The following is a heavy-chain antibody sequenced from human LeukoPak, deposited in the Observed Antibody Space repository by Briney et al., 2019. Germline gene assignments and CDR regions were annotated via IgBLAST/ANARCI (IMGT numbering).Heavy chain of an antibody. V-gene: IGHV4-34*01. CDR2: FSHTGSP. Sequence: SETLSLTCAISGASFSGYSWTWIRQPPGRGLEWIGEFSHTGSPIYNPSLKSRVNISIDTSKNQFSLRLTSVTAADTAVYFCARPRLLFGSGPILVWGQGTLVTVSS. D-gene: IGHD3-10*01. CDR1: GASFSGYS. CDR3: ARPRLLFGSGPILV. J-gene: IGHJ4*02.